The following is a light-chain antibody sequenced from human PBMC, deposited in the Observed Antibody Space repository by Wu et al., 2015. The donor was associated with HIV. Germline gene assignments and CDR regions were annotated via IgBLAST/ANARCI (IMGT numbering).Light chain of an antibody. CDR2: KAS. CDR1: QSINRW. J-gene: IGKJ2*03. V-gene: IGKV1-5*03. CDR3: QQYKSLYS. Sequence: DVQMTQSPFTLSASVGDRVTITCRASQSINRWLAWYQQKPGKAPKLLIHKASTLETGVPSRFSGSGSETYFTLTINSVQSDDFATYYCQQYKSLYSFGQGTKVEMK.